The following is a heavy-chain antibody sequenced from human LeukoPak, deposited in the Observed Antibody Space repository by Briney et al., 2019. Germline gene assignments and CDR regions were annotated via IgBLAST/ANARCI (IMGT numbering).Heavy chain of an antibody. V-gene: IGHV1-2*04. CDR1: GYSFTSYW. D-gene: IGHD6-19*01. CDR3: ARGRSTASIAVAGTWYYFDY. CDR2: INPNSGGT. Sequence: GESLKISCKGSGYSFTSYWIGWVRQAPGQGLEWMGWINPNSGGTNYAQKFPGWVTMTRDTSISTAYMELSRLRSDDTAVYYCARGRSTASIAVAGTWYYFDYWGQGTLVTVSS. J-gene: IGHJ4*02.